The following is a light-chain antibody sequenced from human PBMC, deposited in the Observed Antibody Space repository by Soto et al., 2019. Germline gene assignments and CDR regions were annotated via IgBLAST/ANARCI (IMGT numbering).Light chain of an antibody. CDR1: SSDVGGYNY. CDR2: DVS. V-gene: IGLV2-14*01. Sequence: QSALTQPASVSGSPGQSITISCTGTSSDVGGYNYVSWYQQHPGRAPKLMIYDVSIRPSGVSNRFSGSKSGNTASLTISGVQAEDEADYYCSSYTSSSTDVFGTGTKLTVL. J-gene: IGLJ1*01. CDR3: SSYTSSSTDV.